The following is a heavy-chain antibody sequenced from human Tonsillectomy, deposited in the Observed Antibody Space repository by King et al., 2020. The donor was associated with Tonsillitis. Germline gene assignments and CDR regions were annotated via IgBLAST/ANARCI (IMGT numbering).Heavy chain of an antibody. D-gene: IGHD3-16*01. CDR2: TSYEGGNK. J-gene: IGHJ6*01. V-gene: IGHV3-30*03. Sequence: VQLVQSGGGVVQPGRSLRLSCAASGFTFSRYGMHWVRQAPGKGLEWVAVTSYEGGNKYYEGSVQGRFTISRDNSKSTLFLQMNSQRPENTAVYYCARPHAESKYYYDGMGVSGQGATVTVS. CDR3: ARPHAESKYYYDGMGV. CDR1: GFTFSRYG.